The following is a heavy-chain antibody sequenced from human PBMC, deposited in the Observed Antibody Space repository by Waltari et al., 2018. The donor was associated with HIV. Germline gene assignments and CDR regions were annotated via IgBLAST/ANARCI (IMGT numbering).Heavy chain of an antibody. CDR1: GFSLSTRGVG. D-gene: IGHD6-13*01. CDR2: LYWNDEE. V-gene: IGHV2-5*01. J-gene: IGHJ4*02. CDR3: AHRLGSRTWYGNFDY. Sequence: QITLKESGPTLVKPTQTLTLTCTFSGFSLSTRGVGVGWIRQPPGKALEWLALLYWNDEERYSPSLKSMLTITKHTSKNQVLLTMTDMDPVDTATYYCAHRLGSRTWYGNFDYWGQGSLVSVSS.